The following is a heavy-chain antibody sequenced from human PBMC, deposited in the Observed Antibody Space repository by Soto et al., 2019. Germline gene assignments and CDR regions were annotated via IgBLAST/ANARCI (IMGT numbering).Heavy chain of an antibody. CDR1: GFTFSSYS. CDR2: ISSSSSYI. J-gene: IGHJ6*02. D-gene: IGHD3-22*01. Sequence: GGSLRLSCAASGFTFSSYSMNWVRQAPGKGLEWVSSISSSSSYIYYADSVKGRFTISRDNAKNSLYLQMNSLRAEDTAVYYCARVVDYYDPYYSYGMDVWGQGITVTVSS. V-gene: IGHV3-21*01. CDR3: ARVVDYYDPYYSYGMDV.